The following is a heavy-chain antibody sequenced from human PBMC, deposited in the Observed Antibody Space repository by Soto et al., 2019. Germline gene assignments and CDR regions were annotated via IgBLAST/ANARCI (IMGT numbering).Heavy chain of an antibody. CDR1: GYTFINYG. D-gene: IGHD1-26*01. V-gene: IGHV1-18*01. J-gene: IGHJ3*01. CDR3: ARWSAIVGGAEALDV. Sequence: QVQLVQSGAEVKKPGASVRVSCKTSGYTFINYGITWGRQAPGQGLERMGWLSAYNGDTSSSEKLQDRFTMTTDTYTNTVYMDLRSLTSDDTAVYYCARWSAIVGGAEALDVWGQGTMVIVSS. CDR2: LSAYNGDT.